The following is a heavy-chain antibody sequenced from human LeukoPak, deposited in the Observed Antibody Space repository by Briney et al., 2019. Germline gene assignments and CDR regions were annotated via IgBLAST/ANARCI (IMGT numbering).Heavy chain of an antibody. CDR3: ARAPKGGFLEWLLVDY. J-gene: IGHJ4*02. Sequence: SETLSLTCTVSGGSISSSSYYWGWIRQPPGKGLEWIGSIYHSGSTYYNPSLKSRVTISVDTSKNQFSLKLSSVTAADTAVYYCARAPKGGFLEWLLVDYRGQGTLVTVSS. CDR2: IYHSGST. V-gene: IGHV4-39*07. CDR1: GGSISSSSYY. D-gene: IGHD3-3*01.